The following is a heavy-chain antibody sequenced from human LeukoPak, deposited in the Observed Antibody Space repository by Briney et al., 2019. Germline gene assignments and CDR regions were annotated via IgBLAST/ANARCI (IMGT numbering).Heavy chain of an antibody. V-gene: IGHV3-15*01. D-gene: IGHD3-22*01. Sequence: PGGSLRLSCVTSGFTFSDTWMSWVRQAPGEGLEWVGRIKRKVDDETKNYAAPVRGRFTISRDDSKNTVYLKMDSLRTEDTAVYYCTADTFESSRYSHDYWGQGTLVTVSS. CDR2: IKRKVDDETK. CDR1: GFTFSDTW. CDR3: TADTFESSRYSHDY. J-gene: IGHJ4*02.